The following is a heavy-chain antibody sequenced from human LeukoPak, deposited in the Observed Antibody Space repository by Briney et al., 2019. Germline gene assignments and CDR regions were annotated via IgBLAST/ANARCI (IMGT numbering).Heavy chain of an antibody. Sequence: ASVKVSCKASRGTFSSYAISWVRQAPGQGLEWMGGIIPIFGTANYAQKFQGRVTITADESTSTAYMELSSLRSEDTAVYYCANHRIKTYYYGSGSYYPFDYWGQGTLVTVSS. CDR2: IIPIFGTA. CDR1: RGTFSSYA. V-gene: IGHV1-69*13. CDR3: ANHRIKTYYYGSGSYYPFDY. D-gene: IGHD3-10*01. J-gene: IGHJ4*02.